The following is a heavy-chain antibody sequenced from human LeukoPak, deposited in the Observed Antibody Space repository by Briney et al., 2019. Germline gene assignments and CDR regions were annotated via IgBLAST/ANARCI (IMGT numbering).Heavy chain of an antibody. CDR1: GFTVSSNY. J-gene: IGHJ4*02. V-gene: IGHV3-53*01. CDR3: ARSRESKWEHNYFDY. D-gene: IGHD1-26*01. CDR2: IYSGGST. Sequence: PGGSLRLSCAASGFTVSSNYMSWVRQAPGKGLEWVSVIYSGGSTYYADSVKGRFTISRDNSKNTLYLQMNSLRAEDTAVYYCARSRESKWEHNYFDYWGQGTLVTVSS.